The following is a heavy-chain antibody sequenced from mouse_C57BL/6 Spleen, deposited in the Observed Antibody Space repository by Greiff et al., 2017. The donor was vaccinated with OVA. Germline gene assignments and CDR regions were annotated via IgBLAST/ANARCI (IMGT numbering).Heavy chain of an antibody. D-gene: IGHD2-3*01. CDR1: GFTFSSYT. Sequence: EVKVVESGGGLVKPGGSLKLSCAASGFTFSSYTMSWVRQTPEKRLEWVATISGGGGNTYYPDSVKGRFTISRDNAKNTLYLQMSSLRSEDTALYYCAGQDTRSGDGYSNYAMDYWGQGTSVTVSS. CDR2: ISGGGGNT. V-gene: IGHV5-9*01. J-gene: IGHJ4*01. CDR3: AGQDTRSGDGYSNYAMDY.